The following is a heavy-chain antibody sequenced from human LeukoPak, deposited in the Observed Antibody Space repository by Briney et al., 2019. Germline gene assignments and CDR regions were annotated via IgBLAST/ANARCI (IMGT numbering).Heavy chain of an antibody. CDR1: GYTFTSYD. CDR3: ARVFVVRGVITQLFRSYYYMDV. CDR2: MNPNSGNT. V-gene: IGHV1-8*01. D-gene: IGHD3-10*01. Sequence: ASVKVSCKASGYTFTSYDINWVRQATGQGLEWMGWMNPNSGNTGYAQKLQGRVTMTTDTSTSTAYMELRSLRSDDTAVYYCARVFVVRGVITQLFRSYYYMDVWGKGTTVTVSS. J-gene: IGHJ6*03.